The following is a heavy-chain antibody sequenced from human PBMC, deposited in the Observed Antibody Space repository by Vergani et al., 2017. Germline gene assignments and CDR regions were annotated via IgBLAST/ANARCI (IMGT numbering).Heavy chain of an antibody. CDR1: GFTSSYYG. V-gene: IGHV3-30*03. CDR2: ISYDGTQK. Sequence: QVNLVESGGGVVQPGRSLRLSCVVSGFTSSYYGMHWVRQAPGKGLEWVAVISYDGTQKYYADSVKGRFTISRDNSKSTLYLQMNSLRTEDTAVYYCATKSCGTPGCQIGYFREWGQGTLVTVSS. CDR3: ATKSCGTPGCQIGYFRE. J-gene: IGHJ1*01. D-gene: IGHD1-1*01.